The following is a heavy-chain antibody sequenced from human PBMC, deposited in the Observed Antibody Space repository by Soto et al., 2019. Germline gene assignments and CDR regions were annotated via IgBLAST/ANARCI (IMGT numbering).Heavy chain of an antibody. J-gene: IGHJ4*02. CDR1: GGSMKTTNW. D-gene: IGHD3-10*01. V-gene: IGHV4-4*02. Sequence: VQLLESGPGQVKTSGTLSLTCAVSGGSMKTTNWWSWVRQPPAKGLEWIGEVFHSGITRYNPSLKSRATVSVDTAKNQFFLNLASVTAAHTAVYYCTKDEAGSPFRYWGQGALVTVSS. CDR3: TKDEAGSPFRY. CDR2: VFHSGIT.